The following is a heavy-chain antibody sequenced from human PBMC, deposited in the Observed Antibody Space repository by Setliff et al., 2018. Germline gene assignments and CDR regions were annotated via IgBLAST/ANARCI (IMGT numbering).Heavy chain of an antibody. CDR1: GFTFSNYD. CDR3: ARIITGTADIRDY. Sequence: PGGSLRLSCEASGFTFSNYDMNWVRQAPGKGLDWVSRIIGNGHTDYADSVKGRFTISRDNSRNTLYLQMNSLRAEDTAVYYCARIITGTADIRDYWGQGTLVTVSS. V-gene: IGHV3-23*01. D-gene: IGHD2-2*01. J-gene: IGHJ4*02. CDR2: IIGNGHT.